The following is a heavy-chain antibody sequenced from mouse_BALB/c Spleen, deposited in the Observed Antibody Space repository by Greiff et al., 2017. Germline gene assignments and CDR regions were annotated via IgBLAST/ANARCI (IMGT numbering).Heavy chain of an antibody. CDR2: ISSGGSYT. CDR1: GFTFSSYG. V-gene: IGHV5-6*01. J-gene: IGHJ2*01. CDR3: ARQAGSSYVDY. D-gene: IGHD1-1*01. Sequence: EVHLVESGGDLVKPGGSLKLSCAASGFTFSSYGMSWVRQTPDKRLEWVATISSGGSYTYYPDSVKGRFTISRDNAKNTLYLQMSSLKSEDTAMYYCARQAGSSYVDYWGQGTTLTVSS.